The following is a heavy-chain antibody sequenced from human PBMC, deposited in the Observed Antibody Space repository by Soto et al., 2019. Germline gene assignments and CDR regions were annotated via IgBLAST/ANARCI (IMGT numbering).Heavy chain of an antibody. V-gene: IGHV3-30*03. D-gene: IGHD6-6*01. CDR3: ARSSHWANTPPYGMDF. CDR2: ISDDGRNK. Sequence: QVHLVESGGGVVQPGNSLRLSCAASGFIFSSYAMNWVRQAPGQGPEWVAVISDDGRNKHYADFVRGRFTISRDTSKMTLTRQLHFLRAEYTSMYYCARSSHWANTPPYGMDFCGQGTTAAASS. J-gene: IGHJ6*02. CDR1: GFIFSSYA.